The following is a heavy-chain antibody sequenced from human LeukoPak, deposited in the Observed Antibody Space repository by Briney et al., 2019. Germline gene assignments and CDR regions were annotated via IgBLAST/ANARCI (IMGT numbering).Heavy chain of an antibody. CDR1: GGSISSRSYY. Sequence: SETLSLTCAVSGGSISSRSYYWGWIRQPPGRGLEWIGSTYYSGSTYHNPSLKSRVTISVDTSKNHFSLKLSSVTAADTAVYYCARSRIAARPDEFDYWGQGTLVTVSS. V-gene: IGHV4-39*02. J-gene: IGHJ4*02. CDR3: ARSRIAARPDEFDY. CDR2: TYYSGST. D-gene: IGHD6-6*01.